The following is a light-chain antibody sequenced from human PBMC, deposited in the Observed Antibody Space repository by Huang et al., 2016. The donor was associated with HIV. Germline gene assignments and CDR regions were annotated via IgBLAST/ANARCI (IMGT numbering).Light chain of an antibody. CDR3: QQYNNWPRT. Sequence: EIVMTQSPATLSVSPGERATLCCRASQSVSSNLAWYQQKPGQAPRLLIFGASTRATGIPARFSGSGSGTEFTLTISSLQSEDVAVYYCQQYNNWPRTFGQGTKVEI. CDR1: QSVSSN. CDR2: GAS. V-gene: IGKV3-15*01. J-gene: IGKJ1*01.